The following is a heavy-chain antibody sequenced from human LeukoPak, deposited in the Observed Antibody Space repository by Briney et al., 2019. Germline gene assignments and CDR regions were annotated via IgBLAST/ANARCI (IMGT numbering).Heavy chain of an antibody. J-gene: IGHJ4*02. V-gene: IGHV4-59*01. Sequence: SETLSLTCTVSGGSISSYYWSWVRQPPGKGLEWIGYIYYSGSTNYNPSLKSRVTISVDTSKNQFSLKLSSVTAADTAVYYCARVQTFIDYWGQGTLVTVSS. CDR2: IYYSGST. CDR3: ARVQTFIDY. CDR1: GGSISSYY.